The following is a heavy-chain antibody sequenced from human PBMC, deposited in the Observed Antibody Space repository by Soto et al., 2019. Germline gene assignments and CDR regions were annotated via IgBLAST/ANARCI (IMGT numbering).Heavy chain of an antibody. V-gene: IGHV4-34*01. D-gene: IGHD3-22*01. Sequence: SETLSLTCAVYGGSFSGYYWSWIRQPPGKGLEWIGEINHSGSTNYNPSLKSRVTISVDTAKNQISLKVSSVTAADTAVYYCASGGYYYDSGGYDAFDIWGQGTMVTVSS. CDR3: ASGGYYYDSGGYDAFDI. CDR1: GGSFSGYY. CDR2: INHSGST. J-gene: IGHJ3*02.